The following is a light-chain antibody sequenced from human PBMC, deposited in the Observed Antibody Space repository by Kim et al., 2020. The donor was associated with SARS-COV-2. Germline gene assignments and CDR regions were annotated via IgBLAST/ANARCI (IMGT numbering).Light chain of an antibody. CDR3: QQYHSWAPIT. CDR1: QNFVNR. J-gene: IGKJ5*01. V-gene: IGKV3D-15*01. Sequence: SPGESSLLSCRASQNFVNRLVWYQQTPGQAPRLLISAASTRATGIPDRFSGSGSGTDFTLTISSLQSEDSAVYYCQQYHSWAPITFGQGTRLEIK. CDR2: AAS.